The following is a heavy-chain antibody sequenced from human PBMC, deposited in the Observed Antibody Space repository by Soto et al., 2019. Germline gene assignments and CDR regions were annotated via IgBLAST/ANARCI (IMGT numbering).Heavy chain of an antibody. CDR2: ISGSGGST. D-gene: IGHD6-13*01. Sequence: GGSLRLSCAASGFTFSSYAMSWVRQAPGKGLEWVSAISGSGGSTYYADSVKGRFTISRDNSKNTLYLQMNSLRAEDTAVYYCAKVLAGDYYYYGMDVWGQGTTVTVSS. CDR1: GFTFSSYA. J-gene: IGHJ6*02. V-gene: IGHV3-23*01. CDR3: AKVLAGDYYYYGMDV.